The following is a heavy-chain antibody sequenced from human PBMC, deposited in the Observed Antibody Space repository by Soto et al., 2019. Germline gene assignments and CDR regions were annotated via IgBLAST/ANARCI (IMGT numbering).Heavy chain of an antibody. CDR1: GSTFSNDW. CDR2: INSDGSST. V-gene: IGHV3-74*01. D-gene: IGHD4-4*01. CDR3: ARERAYSREV. J-gene: IGHJ6*02. Sequence: EVQLVESGGGLLQPGGSLRLSCAVSGSTFSNDWMHWVRQAPGKGLVWVSHINSDGSSTNYADFVKGRFTIARDNAKNTVYLQMNSLRAEDTAVYYCARERAYSREVWGQGTTVTVSS.